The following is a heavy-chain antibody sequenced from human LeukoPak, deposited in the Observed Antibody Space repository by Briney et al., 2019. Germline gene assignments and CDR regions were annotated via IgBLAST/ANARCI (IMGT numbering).Heavy chain of an antibody. CDR3: ARGAYCSSTSCHGFFDY. D-gene: IGHD2-2*01. CDR2: IYYSGST. V-gene: IGHV4-59*01. Sequence: SETLSLTCTVSGDSISSYYWSWIRQPPGKGLEWIGYIYYSGSTNYNPSLKSRVTISVDTSKNQFSLKLSSVTAADTAVYYCARGAYCSSTSCHGFFDYWGQGTLVTVSS. CDR1: GDSISSYY. J-gene: IGHJ4*02.